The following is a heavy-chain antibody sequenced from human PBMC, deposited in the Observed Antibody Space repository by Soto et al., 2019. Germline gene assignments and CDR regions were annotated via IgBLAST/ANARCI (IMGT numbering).Heavy chain of an antibody. J-gene: IGHJ4*02. CDR1: GFTFSSYG. D-gene: IGHD2-2*01. V-gene: IGHV3-33*01. Sequence: PAGSLRLACAASGFTFSSYGMHWVLQAPGKGLEWVAVIWYDGSNKYYADSVKGRFTISRDNSKNTLSLKMNSLRAEDTAMYYCATDKSSSPFDYWGPGTLVTVSS. CDR3: ATDKSSSPFDY. CDR2: IWYDGSNK.